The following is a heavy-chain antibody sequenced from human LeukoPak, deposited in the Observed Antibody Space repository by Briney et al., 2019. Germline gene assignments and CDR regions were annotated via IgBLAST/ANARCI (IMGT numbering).Heavy chain of an antibody. CDR2: IKQDGSEK. D-gene: IGHD6-19*01. CDR3: AKDLKGSSGWSYYFDY. CDR1: GFTFSSYW. Sequence: GGSLRLSCAASGFTFSSYWMSWVRQAPGKGLEWVANIKQDGSEKYYVDSVKGRFTISRDNSENTLYLQMNSLRAEDTAVYYCAKDLKGSSGWSYYFDYWGQGTLVTVSS. V-gene: IGHV3-7*01. J-gene: IGHJ4*02.